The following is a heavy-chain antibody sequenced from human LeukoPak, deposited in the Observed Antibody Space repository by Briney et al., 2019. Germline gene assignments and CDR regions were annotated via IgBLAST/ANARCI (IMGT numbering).Heavy chain of an antibody. D-gene: IGHD3-22*01. J-gene: IGHJ4*02. CDR1: GYTFTSYG. V-gene: IGHV1-18*01. CDR2: ISAYNGNT. Sequence: ASVKVSCKASGYTFTSYGISWVRQAPGQGLEWMGWISAYNGNTNYAQKLQGRVTMTTDTSTSTAYMELSRLRSDDTAVYYCARDYFYYDSSGYDYWGQGTLVTVPS. CDR3: ARDYFYYDSSGYDY.